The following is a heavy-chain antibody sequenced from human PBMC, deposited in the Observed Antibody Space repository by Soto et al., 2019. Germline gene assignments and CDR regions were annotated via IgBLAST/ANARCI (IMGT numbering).Heavy chain of an antibody. CDR1: GASVTNDGYY. Sequence: SETLSLTCTVSGASVTNDGYYWSWVRQPPGKGLEWIGYISNSGSTKYSPSLKSRITISVDMSKNQFSLKVNSMTAADTGVYFCASDVSGYSSRAFDYWGRGMLVTVSS. J-gene: IGHJ4*02. V-gene: IGHV4-61*08. CDR2: ISNSGST. CDR3: ASDVSGYSSRAFDY. D-gene: IGHD6-25*01.